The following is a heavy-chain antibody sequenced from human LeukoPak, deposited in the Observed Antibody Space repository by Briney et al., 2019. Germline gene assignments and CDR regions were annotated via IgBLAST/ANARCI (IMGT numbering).Heavy chain of an antibody. CDR1: GYSFTSYR. D-gene: IGHD2-21*02. J-gene: IGHJ3*02. V-gene: IGHV5-51*01. Sequence: GESLKISCKGSGYSFTSYRIGWVRQMPGKGLEWMGIIYPGDSDTRYSPSFQGQVTISADKSISTAYLQWSSLKASDTAMYYCASRYCGGDCYSDAFDIWGQGTIVPVSS. CDR2: IYPGDSDT. CDR3: ASRYCGGDCYSDAFDI.